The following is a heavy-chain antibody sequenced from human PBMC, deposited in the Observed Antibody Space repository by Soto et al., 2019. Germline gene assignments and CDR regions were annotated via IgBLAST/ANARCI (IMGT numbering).Heavy chain of an antibody. D-gene: IGHD1-26*01. CDR1: GVTMSYGGYS. CDR3: ARQRPTDGRWEFANYYGMDV. Sequence: ASETLSLTCSVSGVTMSYGGYSWSWIRQSPGKGLEWLGYISHLETTYYNPSLKSRLTMSVDTSENQFSLRLSSVTAADTAVYYCARQRPTDGRWEFANYYGMDVWGQGTPVTVSS. J-gene: IGHJ6*02. CDR2: ISHLETT. V-gene: IGHV4-30-2*06.